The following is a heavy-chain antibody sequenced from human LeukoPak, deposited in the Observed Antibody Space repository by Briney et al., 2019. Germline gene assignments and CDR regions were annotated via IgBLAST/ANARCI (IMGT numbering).Heavy chain of an antibody. CDR1: GGTFSSYA. V-gene: IGHV1-69*05. CDR2: IIPIFGTA. Sequence: SVKVSCKASGGTFSSYAISWVRQAPGQGLEWMGGIIPIFGTANYAQKFQGRVTMTRDTSTSTVYMELSSLRSEDTAVYYCARAILDYYGPEDYWGQGTLVTVSS. D-gene: IGHD3-10*01. J-gene: IGHJ4*02. CDR3: ARAILDYYGPEDY.